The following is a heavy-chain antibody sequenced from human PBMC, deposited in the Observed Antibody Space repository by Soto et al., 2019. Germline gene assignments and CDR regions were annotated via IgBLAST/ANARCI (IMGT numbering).Heavy chain of an antibody. Sequence: PSQTLSLTCVISGDSVSSSSAAWSWLRQSPSRGLEWLGRTYYRSTWTNDYARSVKSRITTNPDTFENQFSLQLSSVTPEDTAVYYCAAVSSFRGMDVWDQGTPVTVSS. J-gene: IGHJ6*02. CDR2: TYYRSTWTN. V-gene: IGHV6-1*01. CDR1: GDSVSSSSAA. D-gene: IGHD3-16*01. CDR3: AAVSSFRGMDV.